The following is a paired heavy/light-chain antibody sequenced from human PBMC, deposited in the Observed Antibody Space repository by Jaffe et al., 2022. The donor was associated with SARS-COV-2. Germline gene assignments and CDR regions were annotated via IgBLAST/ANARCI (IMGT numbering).Heavy chain of an antibody. J-gene: IGHJ5*02. CDR1: GFTFGNFA. CDR2: ISGYGDSI. CDR3: AKNQGVEWEGVLVDWFDP. D-gene: IGHD1-26*01. V-gene: IGHV3-23*01. Sequence: EVQLLESGGGLVQPGGSLRLSCAASGFTFGNFAMSWVRQAPGKGLEWVSAISGYGDSIYYADSVKGRFTISRDSSRNTLYLQMNSLTVEDTAIYYCAKNQGVEWEGVLVDWFDPWGQGTLVTVSS.
Light chain of an antibody. CDR2: EAS. Sequence: EIVLTQSPATLSLSPGERATLSCRASQSFGSNLVWYQQKPGQAPRLLIYEASTRATGIPARFSGSGSGTDFTLTIGSLEPEDFAVYYCQQRSNWPPSITFGQGTRLEIK. V-gene: IGKV3-11*01. CDR3: QQRSNWPPSIT. J-gene: IGKJ5*01. CDR1: QSFGSN.